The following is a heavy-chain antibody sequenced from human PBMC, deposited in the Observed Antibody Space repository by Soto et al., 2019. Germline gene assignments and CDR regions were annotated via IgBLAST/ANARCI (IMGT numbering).Heavy chain of an antibody. J-gene: IGHJ6*03. V-gene: IGHV3-30-3*01. Sequence: GGSLRLSCAASGFTFSSYAMHWVRQAPGKGLEWVAVISYDGSNKYYADSVKGRFTISRDNSKNTLYLQMNSLRAEDTAVYYCARDLSDTGDYYYYYMDVWGKGTTVTVSS. CDR1: GFTFSSYA. CDR3: ARDLSDTGDYYYYYMDV. CDR2: ISYDGSNK. D-gene: IGHD5-18*01.